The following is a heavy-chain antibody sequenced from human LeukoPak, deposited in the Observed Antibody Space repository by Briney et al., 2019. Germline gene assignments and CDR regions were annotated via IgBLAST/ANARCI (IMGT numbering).Heavy chain of an antibody. Sequence: PSETLSLTCTVSGGSISSYYWSWIRQPPGKGLEWIGYIYYSGSTNYNPSLKSRVTISVDTSMNQFSLKLSSVTAADTAVYYCARGGDYSTGGFDYWGQGTLVTVSS. V-gene: IGHV4-59*01. CDR2: IYYSGST. J-gene: IGHJ4*02. CDR3: ARGGDYSTGGFDY. D-gene: IGHD4-17*01. CDR1: GGSISSYY.